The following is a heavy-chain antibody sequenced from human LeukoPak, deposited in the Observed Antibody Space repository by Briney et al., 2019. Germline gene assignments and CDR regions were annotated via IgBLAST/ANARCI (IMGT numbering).Heavy chain of an antibody. J-gene: IGHJ4*02. D-gene: IGHD6-6*01. CDR3: ARDVRPDY. V-gene: IGHV3-7*04. CDR2: IKQDGTEK. Sequence: GGSLRLSCAASGFTFSSYWMSWVRQAPGEGLEWVANIKQDGTEKYYMDSVKGRFSISRDNAKNSLYQQMNALRAEDTAVYYCARDVRPDYWGQGTLVTVST. CDR1: GFTFSSYW.